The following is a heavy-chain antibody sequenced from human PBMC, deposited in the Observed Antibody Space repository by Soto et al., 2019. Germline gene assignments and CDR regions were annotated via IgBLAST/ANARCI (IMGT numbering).Heavy chain of an antibody. CDR1: GGTCSSYA. CDR2: IIPIFGTA. V-gene: IGHV1-69*13. Sequence: SVKVSCKASGGTCSSYAISWVRQAPGQGLEWMGGIIPIFGTANYAQKFQGRVTITADESTSTAYMELSSLRSEDTAVYYCAREVPLNSGSYLGPFDYWGQGTLVTVSS. J-gene: IGHJ4*02. D-gene: IGHD1-26*01. CDR3: AREVPLNSGSYLGPFDY.